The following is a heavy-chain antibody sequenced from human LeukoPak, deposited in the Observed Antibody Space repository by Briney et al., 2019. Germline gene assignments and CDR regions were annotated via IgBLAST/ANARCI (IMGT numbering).Heavy chain of an antibody. CDR2: ISYDGGNK. CDR1: GFTFSSYA. Sequence: GGSLRLSCAASGFTFSSYAMHWVRQAPGKGLEWVAVISYDGGNKYYADSVKGRFTISRDNSKNTLYLQMNSLRAEDTAVYYCARDPSLYCSSTSCYALHFDYWGQGTLVTVSS. CDR3: ARDPSLYCSSTSCYALHFDY. V-gene: IGHV3-30*04. D-gene: IGHD2-2*01. J-gene: IGHJ4*02.